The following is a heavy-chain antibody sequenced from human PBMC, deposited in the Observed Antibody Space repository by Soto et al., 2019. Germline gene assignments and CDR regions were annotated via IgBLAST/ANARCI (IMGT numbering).Heavy chain of an antibody. V-gene: IGHV3-23*01. D-gene: IGHD1-26*01. CDR1: GFSFSNYA. Sequence: EVQMLESGGGLVQPGGSLRLSCAASGFSFSNYAMSWVRQAPGKGLDWVSAISISGSSTYYADSVKCRFTISRDNTKNSLYLQMNSLIAEDTAVYFCAKGARWELPLDDWGQGTLVTVSS. CDR2: ISISGSST. J-gene: IGHJ4*02. CDR3: AKGARWELPLDD.